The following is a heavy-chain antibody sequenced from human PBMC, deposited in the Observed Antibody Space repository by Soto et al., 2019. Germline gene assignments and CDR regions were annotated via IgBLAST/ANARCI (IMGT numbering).Heavy chain of an antibody. V-gene: IGHV3-48*01. D-gene: IGHD2-21*02. CDR1: GFTFSSYS. CDR2: ISSSSSTI. CDR3: GREGGDLNWFDP. J-gene: IGHJ5*02. Sequence: EVQLVESGGGLVQPGGSLRLSCAASGFTFSSYSMNWVRQAPGKGLEWVSYISSSSSTIYYADSVKGRFTISRDNAKKSLYLQMNSRRTEDTAVYCCGREGGDLNWFDPWGQGTLVTVSS.